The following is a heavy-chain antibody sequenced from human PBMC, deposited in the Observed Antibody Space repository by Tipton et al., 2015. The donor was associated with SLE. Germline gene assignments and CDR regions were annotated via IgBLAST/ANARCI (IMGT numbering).Heavy chain of an antibody. CDR3: ARGSGSSSAHYYYYYMDA. J-gene: IGHJ6*03. V-gene: IGHV4-59*01. CDR2: IYYSGST. CDR1: GGSISSYY. Sequence: TLSLTCSVSGGSISSYYWSWIRQPPGKGLDWIGYIYYSGSTNYNPSLKSRVTISVDTSKNQFSLKLSSVTAADTAVYYCARGSGSSSAHYYYYYMDAWDKGNTVTVSS. D-gene: IGHD6-6*01.